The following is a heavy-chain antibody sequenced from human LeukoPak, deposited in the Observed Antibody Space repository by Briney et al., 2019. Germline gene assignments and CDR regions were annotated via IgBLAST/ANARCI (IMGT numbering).Heavy chain of an antibody. D-gene: IGHD4-11*01. J-gene: IGHJ3*02. Sequence: SETLSLTCTVSGGSISSSSYYWGWIRQPPGKGLEWIGSIYYSGSTYYNPSLKSRVTISVDTSKNQFSLKLSSVTAADTAVYYCATSYSNYIRNAFDIWGQGTMVTVSS. CDR3: ATSYSNYIRNAFDI. CDR2: IYYSGST. V-gene: IGHV4-39*07. CDR1: GGSISSSSYY.